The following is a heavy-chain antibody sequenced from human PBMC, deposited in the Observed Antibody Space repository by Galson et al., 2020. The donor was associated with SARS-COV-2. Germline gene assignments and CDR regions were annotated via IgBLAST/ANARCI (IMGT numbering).Heavy chain of an antibody. CDR1: GGPISSGSYY. CDR3: ARFVSRYSAFDI. V-gene: IGHV4-61*09. CDR2: IYASGST. D-gene: IGHD2-15*01. J-gene: IGHJ3*02. Sequence: LSLTCTVSGGPISSGSYYWSWIRQSAGKGLEWIGHIYASGSTNYNPSLKSRLTISVDTSKNQFSLKLYSVTAADTAVYYCARFVSRYSAFDIWGRGSMLTVSS.